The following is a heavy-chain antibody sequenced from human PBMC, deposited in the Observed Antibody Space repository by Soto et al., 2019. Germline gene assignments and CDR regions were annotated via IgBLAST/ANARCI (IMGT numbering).Heavy chain of an antibody. CDR1: GFSLSTSGVG. V-gene: IGHV2-5*02. J-gene: IGHJ4*02. CDR2: IYWDDDK. Sequence: QITLKESGPTLVKPTQTLTLTCTFSGFSLSTSGVGVGWIRQPPGKALEWLAIIYWDDDKRYRPSLKRRLTITKDTPKNQVVLTMTNMDPMDTAKYYCIHRRSGSYYNYWGQGTLVTVSS. D-gene: IGHD1-26*01. CDR3: IHRRSGSYYNY.